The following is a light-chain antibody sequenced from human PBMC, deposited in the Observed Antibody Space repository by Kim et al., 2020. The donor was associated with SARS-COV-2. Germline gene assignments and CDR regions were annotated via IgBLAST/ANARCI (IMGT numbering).Light chain of an antibody. CDR2: DVS. Sequence: QSALTQPRSVSGSPGQSVTISCTGTSSDVGGYNYVSWYQQHPGKAPKLMIYDVSKRPSGVPDRFSGSKSGNTASLTISGLQAEDEADYCCCSYAGSYGVVFGGGTQLTVL. CDR1: SSDVGGYNY. CDR3: CSYAGSYGVV. J-gene: IGLJ2*01. V-gene: IGLV2-11*01.